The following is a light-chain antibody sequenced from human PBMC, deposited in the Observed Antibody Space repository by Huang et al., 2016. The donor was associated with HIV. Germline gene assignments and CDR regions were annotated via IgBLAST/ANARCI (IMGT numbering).Light chain of an antibody. J-gene: IGKJ5*01. CDR2: LGS. V-gene: IGKV2-28*01. CDR3: MQALQIPIT. CDR1: QSLLHRNGYNY. Sequence: EIVLTQSPLSLPVTPGEPASISCRSSQSLLHRNGYNYLDWYLQKPGQSPQLLIYLGSNRASGVPDRFSGSGAGTDVTLKISRVEAEDVGVYYCMQALQIPITFVQGTRLEIK.